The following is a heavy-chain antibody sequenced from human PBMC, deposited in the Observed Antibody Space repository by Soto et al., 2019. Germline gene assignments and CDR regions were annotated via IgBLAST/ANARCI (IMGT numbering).Heavy chain of an antibody. CDR2: LSSSRSYI. CDR1: GFTFSSYS. Sequence: EVQLVESGGGLVKPGGSLRLSCAASGFTFSSYSMNWVRQAPGKGLEWVSSLSSSRSYIDYADSVKGRFTISRDNATTSLYLQMNSLRAEGTAVYYCARGYHYYDSSGYDKWDAFDIWGQGTMVTVSS. J-gene: IGHJ3*02. V-gene: IGHV3-21*01. D-gene: IGHD3-22*01. CDR3: ARGYHYYDSSGYDKWDAFDI.